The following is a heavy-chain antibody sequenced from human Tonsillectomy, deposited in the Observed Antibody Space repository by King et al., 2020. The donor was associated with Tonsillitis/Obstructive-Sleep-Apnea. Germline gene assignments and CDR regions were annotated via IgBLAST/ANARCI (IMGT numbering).Heavy chain of an antibody. J-gene: IGHJ3*02. CDR3: AGTFNTGTKACDI. CDR2: IYYSGGT. D-gene: IGHD4-17*01. V-gene: IGHV4-39*01. Sequence: QLQESGPGLVTPSETLSLTCTVSGGSINTNTYYWGWIRQPPGKGLDWIGNIYYSGGTYSNPSLESRVTISVDTSKNQFSLKLSSVTAADTAVYYCAGTFNTGTKACDIWRQGTMVTVSS. CDR1: GGSINTNTYY.